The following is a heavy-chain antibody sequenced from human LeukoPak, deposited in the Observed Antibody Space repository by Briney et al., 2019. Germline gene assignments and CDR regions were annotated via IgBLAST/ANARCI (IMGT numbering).Heavy chain of an antibody. CDR1: GFTFSSYG. V-gene: IGHV3-23*01. CDR2: ISSSGGST. J-gene: IGHJ4*02. CDR3: AKRNSGNYPDY. Sequence: PGGSLRLSCAASGFTFSSYGMNWVRQAPGKRLEWVSVISSSGGSTYYADSVKGRFTISRDNSKNTLYLQMNSLRAEDTAVYYCAKRNSGNYPDYWGQGTLVTVSS. D-gene: IGHD1-26*01.